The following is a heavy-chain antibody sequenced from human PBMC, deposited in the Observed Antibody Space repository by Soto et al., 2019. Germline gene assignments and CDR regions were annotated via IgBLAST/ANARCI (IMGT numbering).Heavy chain of an antibody. D-gene: IGHD2-8*02. V-gene: IGHV3-23*01. CDR2: LTGSGDGT. CDR1: GLTFSIYG. CDR3: AKDSPILTV. Sequence: LRLFCAASGLTFSIYGMSWVRQAPGKGLEWVSALTGSGDGTYYADSVKGRFTISRDNSKNTLYLQMNSLRAEDAAIYYCAKDSPILTVWGQGTTVTVSS. J-gene: IGHJ6*02.